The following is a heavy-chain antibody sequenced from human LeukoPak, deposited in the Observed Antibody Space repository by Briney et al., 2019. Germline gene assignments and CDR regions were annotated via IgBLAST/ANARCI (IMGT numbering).Heavy chain of an antibody. V-gene: IGHV3-7*01. J-gene: IGHJ2*01. CDR2: IKQDGSEK. D-gene: IGHD6-19*01. CDR3: ARVVRQWLGYFDL. CDR1: GFTFSSYW. Sequence: QSWGSLRLSCPASGFTFSSYWMSWVRQAPGKGLEWVANIKQDGSEKYYVDSVKGRFTISRDNAKNSLYLQMNSLRAEDTAVYYCARVVRQWLGYFDLWGRGTLVTVSS.